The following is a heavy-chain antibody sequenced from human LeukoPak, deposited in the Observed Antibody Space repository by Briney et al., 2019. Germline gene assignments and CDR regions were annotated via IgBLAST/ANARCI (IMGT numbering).Heavy chain of an antibody. Sequence: PGGSLRLPCAASGFTFSSYEMNWVRQAPGKGLEWVSYISSSGSTIYYADSVKGRFTISRDNAKNSLYLQMNSLRAEDTAVYYCARDPVWGNFDYWGQGTLVTVSS. J-gene: IGHJ4*02. CDR1: GFTFSSYE. V-gene: IGHV3-48*03. CDR2: ISSSGSTI. D-gene: IGHD3-16*01. CDR3: ARDPVWGNFDY.